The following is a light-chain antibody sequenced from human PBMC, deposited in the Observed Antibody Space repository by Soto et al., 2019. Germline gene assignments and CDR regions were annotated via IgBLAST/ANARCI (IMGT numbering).Light chain of an antibody. CDR3: QQCSNWPF. Sequence: EIVLTQSPATLSLSPGERATLSCRASQSVSSYLAWYQQKLGQAPRLLIYDASNRATGIPGRFSGSGSGTDFTLNISNLEPEDFAVYDCQQCSNWPFFGGGTKVEIK. CDR1: QSVSSY. V-gene: IGKV3-11*01. CDR2: DAS. J-gene: IGKJ4*01.